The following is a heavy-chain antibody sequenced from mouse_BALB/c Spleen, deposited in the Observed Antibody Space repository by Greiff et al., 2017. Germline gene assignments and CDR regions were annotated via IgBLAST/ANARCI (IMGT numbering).Heavy chain of an antibody. CDR2: IRLKSNNYAT. CDR3: TGWGNSPLYAMDY. CDR1: GFTFSNYW. J-gene: IGHJ4*01. Sequence: DVMLVESGGGLVQPGGSMKLSCVASGFTFSNYWMNWVRQSPEKGLEWVAEIRLKSNNYATHYAESVKGRFTISRDDSKSSVYLQMNNLRAEDTGIYYCTGWGNSPLYAMDYWGQGTSVTVSS. D-gene: IGHD2-1*01. V-gene: IGHV6-6*02.